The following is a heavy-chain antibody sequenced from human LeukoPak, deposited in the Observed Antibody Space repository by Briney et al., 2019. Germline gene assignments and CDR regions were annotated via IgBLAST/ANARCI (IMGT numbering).Heavy chain of an antibody. J-gene: IGHJ4*02. D-gene: IGHD5-24*01. CDR2: IYHSGST. CDR3: ARHWPVEMATPFDY. Sequence: PSETLSLTCAVSGYSISSGYYWGWIRQPPGKGLEWIGSIYHSGSTYYNPSLKSRVTISVDTSKNQFSLKLSSVTAADTGVYYCARHWPVEMATPFDYWGQGTLVTVSS. CDR1: GYSISSGYY. V-gene: IGHV4-38-2*01.